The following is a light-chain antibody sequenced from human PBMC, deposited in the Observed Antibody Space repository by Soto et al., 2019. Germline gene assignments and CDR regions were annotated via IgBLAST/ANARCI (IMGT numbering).Light chain of an antibody. CDR2: RAS. J-gene: IGKJ4*01. Sequence: EIVLTQSPGTLSLSPGERATLSCRASQSVSASYLAWYQQKPGQAPRLLIFRASSRATGIPDRFSGSGSGTDFTFTISRLEPEDFAVYYCQQYGISPALTFGGGTKVEIK. V-gene: IGKV3-20*01. CDR1: QSVSASY. CDR3: QQYGISPALT.